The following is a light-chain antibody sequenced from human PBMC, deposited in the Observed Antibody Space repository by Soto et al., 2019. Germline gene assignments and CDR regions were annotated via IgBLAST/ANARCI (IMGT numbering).Light chain of an antibody. CDR1: QSVSSY. J-gene: IGKJ5*01. CDR2: DAS. CDR3: QQRGNWPIT. V-gene: IGKV3-11*01. Sequence: ENVLIQSPATLSLSPGERATLSCRASQSVSSYLAWYQHKPGQAPRLLIYDASNRATGIPARFSGSGSGTDFTLTISSLEPEDFAVYYCQQRGNWPITFGQGTRLEIK.